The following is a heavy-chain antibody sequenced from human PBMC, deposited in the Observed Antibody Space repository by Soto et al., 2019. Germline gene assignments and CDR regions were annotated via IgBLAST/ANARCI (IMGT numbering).Heavy chain of an antibody. CDR1: GGSISSGGYY. V-gene: IGHV4-31*03. CDR2: IYYSGST. CDR3: ARSGYSYGPNPPLY. J-gene: IGHJ4*02. Sequence: QVQLQESGPGLVKPSQTLSLTCTVSGGSISSGGYYWSWIRQHPGKGLEWIGYIYYSGSTYYNPSLKCRVTTSVDTSKNQFSPKLSSVTAADTAVYDCARSGYSYGPNPPLYWGQGTLFTVSS. D-gene: IGHD5-18*01.